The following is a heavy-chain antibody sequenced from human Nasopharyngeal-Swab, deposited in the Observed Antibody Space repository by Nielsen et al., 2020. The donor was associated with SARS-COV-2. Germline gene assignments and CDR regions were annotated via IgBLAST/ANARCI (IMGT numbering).Heavy chain of an antibody. CDR2: IGNSDGSST. J-gene: IGHJ4*02. Sequence: GESLKISCVASGFTLSSYWMHWVRQAPGKGLMDVSHIGNSDGSSTRYADSVKGRFTIPRDNAKNTLYLQMNSLRAEDTAVYYCARSSYWAFDYWGQGTPVTVSS. CDR1: GFTLSSYW. CDR3: ARSSYWAFDY. D-gene: IGHD2-15*01. V-gene: IGHV3-74*01.